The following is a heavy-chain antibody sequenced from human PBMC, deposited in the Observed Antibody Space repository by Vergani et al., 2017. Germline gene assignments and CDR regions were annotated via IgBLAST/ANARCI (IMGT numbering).Heavy chain of an antibody. Sequence: EVQLVESGGGLVQPGGSLKLSCAASGFTFSGSAMHWVRQASGKGLEWVGRIRSKGNNYATAYAASVKGRFTISRDDSKNTAYLQMNNPKTEDTAVYYCTRPYYYEPGGMDVWGQGTTVTVSS. CDR1: GFTFSGSA. CDR3: TRPYYYEPGGMDV. CDR2: IRSKGNNYAT. D-gene: IGHD3-22*01. V-gene: IGHV3-73*01. J-gene: IGHJ6*02.